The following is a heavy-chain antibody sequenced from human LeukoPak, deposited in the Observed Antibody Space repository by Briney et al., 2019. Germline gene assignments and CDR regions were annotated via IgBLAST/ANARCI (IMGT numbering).Heavy chain of an antibody. Sequence: PGGSLRLSCAASGFTFSSYAMHWVRQAPGKGLEWVAVISYDGSNKYYADSVKGRFTISRDNSKNTLYLQMNSLRAEDTAVYYCARNKKKDYGDYWMNYWGREPWSPSPQ. V-gene: IGHV3-30-3*01. D-gene: IGHD4-17*01. CDR3: ARNKKKDYGDYWMNY. CDR2: ISYDGSNK. CDR1: GFTFSSYA. J-gene: IGHJ4*02.